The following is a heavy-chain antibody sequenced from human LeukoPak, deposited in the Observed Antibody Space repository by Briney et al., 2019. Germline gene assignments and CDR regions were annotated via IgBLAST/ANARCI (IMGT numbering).Heavy chain of an antibody. D-gene: IGHD3-10*01. Sequence: SETLSLTCTVSGGSIIGHYWSWVRQFPGKGLEFIAYIHSTGSTNYNPSLQSRVTISVDTSKNQFSLRPNSVTAADTAGYYCARLGPYYYGSGTIYHAFDIWGQGTKVYVSS. CDR3: ARLGPYYYGSGTIYHAFDI. V-gene: IGHV4-4*09. CDR2: IHSTGST. CDR1: GGSIIGHY. J-gene: IGHJ3*02.